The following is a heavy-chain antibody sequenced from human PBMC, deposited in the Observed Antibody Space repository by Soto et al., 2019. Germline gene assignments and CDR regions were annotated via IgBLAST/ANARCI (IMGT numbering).Heavy chain of an antibody. CDR1: GFTFSSYG. J-gene: IGHJ4*02. D-gene: IGHD2-15*01. CDR3: ANDRPGRYCSGGSCYPPVGY. CDR2: ISYDGSNK. Sequence: GGSLRLSCAASGFTFSSYGMHWVRQAPGKGLEWVAVISYDGSNKYYADSVKGRFTISRDNSKNTLYLQMNSLRAEDTAVYYCANDRPGRYCSGGSCYPPVGYWGQGTLVTVSS. V-gene: IGHV3-30*18.